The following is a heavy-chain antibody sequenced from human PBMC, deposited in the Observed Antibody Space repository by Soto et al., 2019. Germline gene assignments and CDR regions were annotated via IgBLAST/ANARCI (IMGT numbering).Heavy chain of an antibody. CDR3: AKSLRPSALTTYYFDS. D-gene: IGHD4-17*01. Sequence: EEQLLESGGGLVQPGGSLRLSCAASGLTFSRYAMSWVRQAPGKGREWVSIINLSGYITYYGESVKCRFTISRDNSKNTLSMQINSLRAEDTAVYYCAKSLRPSALTTYYFDSRGQGTLVTVSS. V-gene: IGHV3-23*01. CDR1: GLTFSRYA. J-gene: IGHJ4*02. CDR2: INLSGYIT.